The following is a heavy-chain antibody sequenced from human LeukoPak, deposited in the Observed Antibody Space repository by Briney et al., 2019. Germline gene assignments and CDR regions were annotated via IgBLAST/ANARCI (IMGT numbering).Heavy chain of an antibody. CDR1: GDPISSSRYY. D-gene: IGHD2-15*01. CDR3: ARDEHCSGGSCYGFDY. CDR2: IYYSGST. Sequence: SETLSLTCTVSGDPISSSRYYWGWIRQPPEKGLEWIGSIYYSGSTYCNPSLKSRVTISVDTSKNQFSLKLSSVTAADTAVYYCARDEHCSGGSCYGFDYWGQGTLVTVSS. J-gene: IGHJ4*02. V-gene: IGHV4-39*02.